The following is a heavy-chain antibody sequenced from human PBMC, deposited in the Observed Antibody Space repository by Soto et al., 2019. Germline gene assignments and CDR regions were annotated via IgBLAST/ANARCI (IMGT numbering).Heavy chain of an antibody. CDR3: ARLYYDSSSYMVFGY. V-gene: IGHV4-59*08. CDR2: FYYRGST. Sequence: PSETLSLTCTVSGGSISNYYWSWIRQPPGKGLEWIGYFYYRGSTNYNPSLKSRVTISVDPSKTQFSLKLSSVTAADTAVYYCARLYYDSSSYMVFGYWGQGTLVTVSS. J-gene: IGHJ4*02. D-gene: IGHD3-22*01. CDR1: GGSISNYY.